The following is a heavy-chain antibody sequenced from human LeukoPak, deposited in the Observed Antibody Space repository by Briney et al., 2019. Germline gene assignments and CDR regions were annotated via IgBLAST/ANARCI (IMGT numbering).Heavy chain of an antibody. D-gene: IGHD2-15*01. V-gene: IGHV4-38-2*02. CDR3: ARDALPLGYCSGGSCRQPDY. CDR1: GYYFRSGCY. Sequence: SETLSLTCAVTGYYFRSGCYWGWIRQPPGKGLEWIGSIYHSGNTYYNPSLKSRVTISVDTSKNQFSLNLSSVTAAATAVYYCARDALPLGYCSGGSCRQPDYWGQGTLVTVSS. CDR2: IYHSGNT. J-gene: IGHJ4*02.